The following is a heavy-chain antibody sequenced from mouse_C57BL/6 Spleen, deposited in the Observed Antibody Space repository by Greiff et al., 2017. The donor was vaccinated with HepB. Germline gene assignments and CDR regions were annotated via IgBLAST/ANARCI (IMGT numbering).Heavy chain of an antibody. V-gene: IGHV1-64*01. CDR1: GYTFTSYR. Sequence: QVQLQQPGAELVKPGASVKLSCKASGYTFTSYRMHWVKQRPGQGLEWIGMIHPNSGSTNYNEKFKSKATLTVDKSSSTAYMQLSSLTSEDSAVYYCARRVGNYYALDYWGQGTSVTVSS. CDR2: IHPNSGST. D-gene: IGHD2-1*01. CDR3: ARRVGNYYALDY. J-gene: IGHJ4*01.